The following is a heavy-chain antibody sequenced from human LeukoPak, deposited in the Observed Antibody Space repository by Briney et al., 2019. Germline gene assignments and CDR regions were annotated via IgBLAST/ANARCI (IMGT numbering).Heavy chain of an antibody. CDR2: ITGNGGTT. Sequence: GGSLRLSCAASGFSFSNYGLNWVRQAPGKGLEWVSGITGNGGTTYYADSVKGRFTISRDNAKNSLYLQMNSLRAEDTAVYYCARDPGFYWGQGTLVTVSS. J-gene: IGHJ4*02. CDR3: ARDPGFY. V-gene: IGHV3-23*01. CDR1: GFSFSNYG.